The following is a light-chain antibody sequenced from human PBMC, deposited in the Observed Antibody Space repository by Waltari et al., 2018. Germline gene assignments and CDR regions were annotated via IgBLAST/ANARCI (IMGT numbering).Light chain of an antibody. CDR2: EGT. Sequence: QSALTQPASVSGSPGQSITIPCPGTNHRLGSLTRVPWYQHHPDKAPKLLLYEGTERPSGISHRFSGSKSGNTASLTISTLQAEDEADYYCFSYADGRSLVFGGGTKLTVL. V-gene: IGLV2-23*01. J-gene: IGLJ2*01. CDR1: NHRLGSLTR. CDR3: FSYADGRSLV.